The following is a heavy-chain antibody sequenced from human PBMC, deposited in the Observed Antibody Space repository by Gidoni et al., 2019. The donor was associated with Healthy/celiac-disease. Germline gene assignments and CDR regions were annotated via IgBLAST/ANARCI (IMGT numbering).Heavy chain of an antibody. V-gene: IGHV1-69*08. CDR2: IIPILGIA. Sequence: QVQLVQSGAEVTKPGSSVKVSCKASGVTFSSYTISWVRQAPGQGLEWMGRIIPILGIANYAQKFQGRVTITADKSTSTAYMELSSLRSEDTAVYYCARDDTSGSWGYFDYWGQGTLVTVSS. CDR3: ARDDTSGSWGYFDY. D-gene: IGHD1-26*01. J-gene: IGHJ4*02. CDR1: GVTFSSYT.